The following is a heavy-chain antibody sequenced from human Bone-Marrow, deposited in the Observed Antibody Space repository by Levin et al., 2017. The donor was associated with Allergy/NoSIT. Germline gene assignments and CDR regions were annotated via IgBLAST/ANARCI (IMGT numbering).Heavy chain of an antibody. Sequence: NPSETLSLTCAVSGSSITNFFWWGWIRQPPGKGLEWIGYIYYSGATQYNPSLESRATLSVDSSKKQIFLSLSSLTALDTAVYYCERMARSHYVENWGQGTLVAVS. V-gene: IGHV4-28*06. CDR2: IYYSGAT. CDR1: GSSITNFFW. CDR3: ERMARSHYVEN. J-gene: IGHJ4*02.